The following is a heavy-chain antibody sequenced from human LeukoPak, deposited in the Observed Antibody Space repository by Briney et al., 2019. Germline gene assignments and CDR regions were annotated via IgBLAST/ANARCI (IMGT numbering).Heavy chain of an antibody. CDR3: ARGFTGWLQLYYFDY. J-gene: IGHJ4*02. Sequence: VSVKVSCKASGYTLTSYYMHWVRRAPGQGLEWMGIINPSGGSTSYAQEFQGRVTMTRDTSTSTVYMELSSLRSEDTAVYYCARGFTGWLQLYYFDYWGQGTLVTVFS. CDR2: INPSGGST. V-gene: IGHV1-46*01. D-gene: IGHD5-24*01. CDR1: GYTLTSYY.